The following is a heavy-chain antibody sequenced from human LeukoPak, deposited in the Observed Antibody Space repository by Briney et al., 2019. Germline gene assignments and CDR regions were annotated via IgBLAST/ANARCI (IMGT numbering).Heavy chain of an antibody. D-gene: IGHD2-15*01. CDR1: GDSVSSNSAA. V-gene: IGHV6-1*01. CDR3: ARVGPPAGYCSGGSCLRRYGMDV. J-gene: IGHJ6*02. CDR2: TYYRSKWYN. Sequence: SQILSLTCAISGDSVSSNSAAWNWIRQSPSRGLEWLGRTYYRSKWYNDYAVSVKSRITINPDTSKNQFSLQLNSVTPEDTAVYYCARVGPPAGYCSGGSCLRRYGMDVWGQGTTVTVSS.